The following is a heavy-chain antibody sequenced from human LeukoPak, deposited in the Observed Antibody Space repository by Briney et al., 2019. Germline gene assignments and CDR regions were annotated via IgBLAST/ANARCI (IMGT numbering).Heavy chain of an antibody. Sequence: ASVKVSCKASGYTFTTYTMHWVRQAPGQRLEWMGWINAGNGNSKYSRDFQGRVTITRDTSASTAYMELSSLRSEDVAVYYCARVRGSLGYFDFWGQGTLVTVSS. CDR1: GYTFTTYT. D-gene: IGHD3-16*01. J-gene: IGHJ4*02. CDR2: INAGNGNS. V-gene: IGHV1-3*03. CDR3: ARVRGSLGYFDF.